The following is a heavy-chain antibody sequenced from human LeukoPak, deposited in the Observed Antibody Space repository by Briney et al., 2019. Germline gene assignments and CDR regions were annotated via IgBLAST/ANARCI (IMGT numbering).Heavy chain of an antibody. D-gene: IGHD3-16*01. V-gene: IGHV3-48*04. Sequence: GGSLRLSCAASGFTFSSYSMNWVRQAPGKGLEWVSYISSASGSIYYADSVKGRFTISRDNAKNSLYLQMNSLRAEDTAVYYCARDPTLPGGNYWGQGTLVTVSS. CDR1: GFTFSSYS. CDR2: ISSASGSI. J-gene: IGHJ4*02. CDR3: ARDPTLPGGNY.